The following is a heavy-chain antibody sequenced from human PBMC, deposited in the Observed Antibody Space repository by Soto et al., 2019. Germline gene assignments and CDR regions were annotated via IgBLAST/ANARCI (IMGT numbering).Heavy chain of an antibody. V-gene: IGHV4-59*08. CDR3: ARQPYCSSTSCYPFSNWFDP. J-gene: IGHJ5*02. Sequence: SETLSLTCTVSGDSISSYYWSWIRQPPGRGLEWIGSIYNSGSTYYNPSLKSRVTISVDTSKNQFSLKLSSVTAADTAVYYCARQPYCSSTSCYPFSNWFDPWGQGTLVTVSS. CDR2: IYNSGST. D-gene: IGHD2-2*01. CDR1: GDSISSYY.